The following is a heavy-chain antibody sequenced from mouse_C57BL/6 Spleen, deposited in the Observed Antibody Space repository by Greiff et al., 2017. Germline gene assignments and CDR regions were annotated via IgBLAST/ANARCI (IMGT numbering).Heavy chain of an antibody. CDR3: ARDMKGYAWFAY. CDR1: GFTFSSYA. V-gene: IGHV5-4*01. CDR2: ISDGGSYT. J-gene: IGHJ3*01. Sequence: EVMLVESGGGLVKPGGSLKLSCAASGFTFSSYAMSWVRQTPEKRLEWVATISDGGSYTYYPDNGKGRFTISRDNAKNNLYLQMSHLKSEDTAMYYCARDMKGYAWFAYWGQGTLVTVSA. D-gene: IGHD2-2*01.